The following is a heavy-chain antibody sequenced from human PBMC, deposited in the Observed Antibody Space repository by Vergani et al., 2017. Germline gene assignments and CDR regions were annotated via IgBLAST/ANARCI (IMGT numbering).Heavy chain of an antibody. D-gene: IGHD4-23*01. CDR3: AKEPPYGGNIVRSAPGREDY. CDR2: IYYDGSKK. J-gene: IGHJ4*02. Sequence: QVQLVESGGGVVQPGRSLRLSCTSSGFTFSTYAMHWVRQAPGKGLEWVAIIYYDGSKKYYADSVKGRFTISRDNSRNTLDLLMSSLRAEDTAIYYCAKEPPYGGNIVRSAPGREDYWGQGTLVTVSS. V-gene: IGHV3-33*06. CDR1: GFTFSTYA.